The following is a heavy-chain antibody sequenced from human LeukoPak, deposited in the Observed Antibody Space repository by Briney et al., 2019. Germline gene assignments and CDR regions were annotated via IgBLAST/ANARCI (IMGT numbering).Heavy chain of an antibody. J-gene: IGHJ6*02. CDR1: GGSISSGGYY. V-gene: IGHV4-31*03. Sequence: SQTLSLTCTVSGGSISSGGYYWSWIRQHPGKGLEWIGYIYYTGGTKYNPSLKSRVTISVDTSKNQFSLKLSSVTTADTAVYYCARLLTVTTLYYYYYYGMDVWGQGTTVTVSS. CDR3: ARLLTVTTLYYYYYYGMDV. D-gene: IGHD4-17*01. CDR2: IYYTGGT.